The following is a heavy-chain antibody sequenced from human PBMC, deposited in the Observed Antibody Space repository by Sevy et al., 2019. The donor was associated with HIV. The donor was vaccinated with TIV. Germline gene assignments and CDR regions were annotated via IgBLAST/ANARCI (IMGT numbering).Heavy chain of an antibody. CDR1: GFTFSDHY. Sequence: GGSLRLSCAASGFTFSDHYMEWVRQAPGKGLEWVGHTRNKADGYTTEYAASVKGRFTISRDESENSLYLQMNSLKTEDTAVYYCSTHAGIAAAGRVFDYWGQGALVTVSS. J-gene: IGHJ4*02. CDR2: TRNKADGYTT. CDR3: STHAGIAAAGRVFDY. D-gene: IGHD6-13*01. V-gene: IGHV3-72*01.